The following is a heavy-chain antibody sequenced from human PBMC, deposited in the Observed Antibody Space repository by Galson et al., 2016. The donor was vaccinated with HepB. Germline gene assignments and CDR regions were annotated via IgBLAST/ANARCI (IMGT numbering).Heavy chain of an antibody. CDR1: GFTFSSYE. CDR3: ASYPGYFPGN. V-gene: IGHV3-48*03. D-gene: IGHD3-9*01. J-gene: IGHJ4*02. CDR2: ISSSGNTI. Sequence: SLRLSCAASGFTFSSYEMNWVRQAPGKGLEWVSYISSSGNTIYYADSVEGRFTISRDNAKNSLYLQMNSLRAEDTAVYYCASYPGYFPGNWGQGTLVTVSS.